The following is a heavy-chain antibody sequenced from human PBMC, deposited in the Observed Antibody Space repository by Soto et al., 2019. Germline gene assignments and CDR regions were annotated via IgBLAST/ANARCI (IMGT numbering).Heavy chain of an antibody. CDR2: IWYDGSKK. J-gene: IGHJ3*02. CDR1: GLTFSGFG. CDR3: ARGRGGSYGGNSAHFDI. V-gene: IGHV3-33*01. Sequence: QVQLVESGGGVVQPGTSLRLSCEASGLTFSGFGMHWVRQAPGKGLEWVAVIWYDGSKKYYADCVKGRFTISRDNSKNALYLQMNSLRAEDTAVYYCARGRGGSYGGNSAHFDIWGQGTLVTVSS. D-gene: IGHD4-17*01.